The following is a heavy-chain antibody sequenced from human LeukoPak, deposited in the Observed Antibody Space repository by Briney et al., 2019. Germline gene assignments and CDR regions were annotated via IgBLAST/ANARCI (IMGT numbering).Heavy chain of an antibody. CDR1: GVSSSSSY. J-gene: IGHJ4*02. V-gene: IGHV4-59*08. CDR2: IFYTGDS. CDR3: ARLGGNWAFDY. D-gene: IGHD4-23*01. Sequence: SETLSLTCTISGVSSSSSYWSWIRQPPGKGLEWIGYIFYTGDSNHNPSLKSRVSISVDTSKNQFSLKLSSVTAADTAVYYCARLGGNWAFDYWGQGTLVTVSS.